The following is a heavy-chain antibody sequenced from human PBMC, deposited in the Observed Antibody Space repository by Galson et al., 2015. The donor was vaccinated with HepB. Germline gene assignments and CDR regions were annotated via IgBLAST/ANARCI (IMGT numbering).Heavy chain of an antibody. Sequence: SLRLSCAASGFTFSSYAMHWVRQAPGKGLEWVAVISYDGSNKYYADSVKGRFTISRDNSKNTLYLQMNSLRAGDTAVYYCARDSCSSTSCYYPVGMDVWGQGTTVTVSS. D-gene: IGHD2-2*01. CDR2: ISYDGSNK. V-gene: IGHV3-30-3*01. CDR1: GFTFSSYA. J-gene: IGHJ6*02. CDR3: ARDSCSSTSCYYPVGMDV.